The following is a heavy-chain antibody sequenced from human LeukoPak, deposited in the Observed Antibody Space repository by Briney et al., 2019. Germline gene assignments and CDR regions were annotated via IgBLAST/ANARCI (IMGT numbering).Heavy chain of an antibody. Sequence: GGSLRLSCAASGFTFSSYSMTWVRQAPGKGLEWVSSISSSSSYIYYADSVKGRFTISRDNAKNSLYLQMNSLRAEDTAVYYCARLTFGSGSYYKGYYYGMDVWGQGTTVTVSS. CDR1: GFTFSSYS. J-gene: IGHJ6*02. CDR2: ISSSSSYI. D-gene: IGHD3-10*01. CDR3: ARLTFGSGSYYKGYYYGMDV. V-gene: IGHV3-21*01.